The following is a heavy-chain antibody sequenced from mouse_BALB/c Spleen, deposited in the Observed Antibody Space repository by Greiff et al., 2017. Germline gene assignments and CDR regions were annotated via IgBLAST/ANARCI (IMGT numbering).Heavy chain of an antibody. Sequence: QVQLQQSGAELAKPGASVKMSCKASGYTFTSYWMPWVKQRPGQGLEWIGYINPSTGYTEYNQKFKDKATLTADKSSSTAYMQLSSLTSEDSAVYYCARSNWDVEGYYFDYWGQGTTLTVSS. J-gene: IGHJ2*01. CDR1: GYTFTSYW. V-gene: IGHV1-7*01. CDR2: INPSTGYT. CDR3: ARSNWDVEGYYFDY. D-gene: IGHD4-1*01.